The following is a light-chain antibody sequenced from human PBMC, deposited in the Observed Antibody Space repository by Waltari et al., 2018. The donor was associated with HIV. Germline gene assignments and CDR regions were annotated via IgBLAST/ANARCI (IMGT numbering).Light chain of an antibody. V-gene: IGLV3-25*03. CDR1: ALPTQS. CDR3: QSSDISGNYWV. J-gene: IGLJ3*02. Sequence: SYGLTQPPSVSVSPGQTATITCSGDALPTQSAYWYQQKPGQAPVMVIYKDSERPSGIPERFSGSSSATTVTLTISGVQAEDEADYYCQSSDISGNYWVFGGGTKLTVL. CDR2: KDS.